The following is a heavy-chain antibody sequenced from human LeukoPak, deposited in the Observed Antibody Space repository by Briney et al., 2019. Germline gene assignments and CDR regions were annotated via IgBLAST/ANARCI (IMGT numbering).Heavy chain of an antibody. Sequence: EASVKVSCKASGYTFTSYYMHCVRQAPGQGLEWMGIINPSGGSTSYAQKFQGRVTMTRDTSTSTVYMELSSLRSEDTAVYYCASSGDVLLWFGELGYYYGMDVWGQGTTVTVSS. J-gene: IGHJ6*02. D-gene: IGHD3-10*01. CDR2: INPSGGST. CDR1: GYTFTSYY. V-gene: IGHV1-46*01. CDR3: ASSGDVLLWFGELGYYYGMDV.